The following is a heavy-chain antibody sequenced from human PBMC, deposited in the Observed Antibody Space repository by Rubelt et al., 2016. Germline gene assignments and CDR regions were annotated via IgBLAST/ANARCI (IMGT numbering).Heavy chain of an antibody. CDR3: ATRGS. CDR2: IPSSGLP. J-gene: IGHJ4*02. Sequence: EVQLVESGGGLVKPGGSLRLSCAVSGFTVTTDIMTWVRQAPGKGLEWVSIIPSSGLPPYYAYSVRGRFTISRDNSNNMLYLQMNSLRVEDTAVYYCATRGSWGQGTLVTVSS. CDR1: GFTVTTDI. V-gene: IGHV3-53*01.